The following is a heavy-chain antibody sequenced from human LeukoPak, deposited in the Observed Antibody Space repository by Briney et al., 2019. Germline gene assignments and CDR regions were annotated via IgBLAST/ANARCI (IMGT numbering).Heavy chain of an antibody. D-gene: IGHD2-2*01. Sequence: ASVKVSCKASGYTFTSYGISWVRQAPGQGLEWMGWINPNSGGTNYAQKFQGRVTMTRDTSISTAYMELSRLRSDDTAVYYCARGTYSDIVVVPAAQLGAFDIWGQGTMVTVSS. V-gene: IGHV1-2*02. J-gene: IGHJ3*02. CDR1: GYTFTSYG. CDR3: ARGTYSDIVVVPAAQLGAFDI. CDR2: INPNSGGT.